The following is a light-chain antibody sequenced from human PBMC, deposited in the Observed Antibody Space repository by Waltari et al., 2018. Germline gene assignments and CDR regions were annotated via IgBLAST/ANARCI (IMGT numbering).Light chain of an antibody. Sequence: AIRITQSPSSLSASTGDRVTITCRASQVISSYLAWYQQKPGKAPKLLIYAASTLQSGVPAKFGGSGAGTDFTLTCSCLQSEDFATYYCQQYYSYPHFGQGTRLEIK. CDR2: AAS. CDR3: QQYYSYPH. V-gene: IGKV1-8*01. J-gene: IGKJ5*01. CDR1: QVISSY.